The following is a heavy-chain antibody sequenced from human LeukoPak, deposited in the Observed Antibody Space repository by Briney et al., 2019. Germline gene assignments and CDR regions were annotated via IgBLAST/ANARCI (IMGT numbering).Heavy chain of an antibody. CDR2: IRYDGSNK. CDR1: GFAVSRYG. V-gene: IGHV3-30*02. Sequence: PGGSLRLSCAASGFAVSRYGMHWVRQAPGKGLEWVAFIRYDGSNKNHADSVKGRFTISRDNSKNMLYLQMNSLRPEDTSVYYCAKDYGITGTGGAWLDPWGQGTLVTVSS. J-gene: IGHJ5*02. CDR3: AKDYGITGTGGAWLDP. D-gene: IGHD1-20*01.